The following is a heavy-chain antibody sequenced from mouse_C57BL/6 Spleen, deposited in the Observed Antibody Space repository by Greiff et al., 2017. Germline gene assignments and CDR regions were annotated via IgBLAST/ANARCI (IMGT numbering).Heavy chain of an antibody. CDR2: INPNNGGT. CDR1: GYTFTDYN. V-gene: IGHV1-18*01. D-gene: IGHD2-4*01. CDR3: ARHDDYDLYYAMDY. Sequence: EVQLQQSGPELVKPGASVKIPCKASGYTFTDYNMDWVKQSHGKSLEWIGDINPNNGGTIYNQKFKGKATLTVDKSSSTAYMELRSLTSEDTAVYYCARHDDYDLYYAMDYWGQGTSVTVSS. J-gene: IGHJ4*01.